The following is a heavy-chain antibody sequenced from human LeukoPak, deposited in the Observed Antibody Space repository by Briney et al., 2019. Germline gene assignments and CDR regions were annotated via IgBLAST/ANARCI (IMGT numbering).Heavy chain of an antibody. CDR1: GGSISDYY. CDR2: IYTTGST. V-gene: IGHV4-4*07. J-gene: IGHJ4*02. CDR3: ARGPPPNFDC. Sequence: SETLSLTCTVSGGSISDYYWSWIRQPAGKGLEWIGRIYTTGSTDYNPSLKSRVTMSVDTSKNQFSLKLSSVTAADTAVYYCARGPPPNFDCWGQGTLVTVCS.